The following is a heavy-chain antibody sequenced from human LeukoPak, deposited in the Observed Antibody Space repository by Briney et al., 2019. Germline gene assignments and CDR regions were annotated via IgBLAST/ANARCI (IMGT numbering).Heavy chain of an antibody. CDR1: GYSFTSYW. CDR2: IYPGDSDT. J-gene: IGHJ3*02. V-gene: IGHV5-51*01. Sequence: GESLKISCKGSGYSFTSYWIGWVRQMPGKGLEWMGIIYPGDSDTRYSPSFQGQVTISADKSISTAYLQWSSLKASDTAMYYCARQGPVRLTTVTAYAFDIWGQGTMVTVSS. CDR3: ARQGPVRLTTVTAYAFDI. D-gene: IGHD4-17*01.